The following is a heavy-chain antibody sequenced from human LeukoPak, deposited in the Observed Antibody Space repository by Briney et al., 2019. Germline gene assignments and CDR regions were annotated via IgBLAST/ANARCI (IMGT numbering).Heavy chain of an antibody. V-gene: IGHV4-38-2*02. CDR2: IYHSGST. Sequence: SETLSLTCTVSGYSISSGYYWGWIRQPPGKGLEWIGSIYHSGSTNYNPSLKSRVTISVDKSKNQFSLKLSSVTAADTAVYYCARGGPINYDSSGYYDYWGQGTLVTVSS. CDR3: ARGGPINYDSSGYYDY. D-gene: IGHD3-22*01. J-gene: IGHJ4*02. CDR1: GYSISSGYY.